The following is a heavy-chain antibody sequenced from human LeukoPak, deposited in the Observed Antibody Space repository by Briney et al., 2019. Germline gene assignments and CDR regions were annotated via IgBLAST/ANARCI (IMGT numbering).Heavy chain of an antibody. D-gene: IGHD4-17*01. J-gene: IGHJ4*02. CDR1: GFTFSSYS. CDR3: ARVDYGDPPYYFDY. Sequence: GGSLRLSCAASGFTFSSYSMNWVRQAPGKGLEWVSSISSSSSYIYYADSVKGRFTISRDNAKNSLYLQMNSLRAEDTAVYYCARVDYGDPPYYFDYWRQGTLVTVSS. V-gene: IGHV3-21*01. CDR2: ISSSSSYI.